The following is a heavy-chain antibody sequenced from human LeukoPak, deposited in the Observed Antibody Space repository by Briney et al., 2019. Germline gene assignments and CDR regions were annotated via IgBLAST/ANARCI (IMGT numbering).Heavy chain of an antibody. D-gene: IGHD4-4*01. J-gene: IGHJ6*02. Sequence: GRSLRLSCAASGFTFDDYAIHWVRQAPGKGLEWVSGVTWNSGSIGYADSVKGRFTISRDNDKNSLYLQMNSLRVEDTALYYCAKDIGSTPYYYYGMDVWGQGTTVTVSS. CDR3: AKDIGSTPYYYYGMDV. CDR1: GFTFDDYA. CDR2: VTWNSGSI. V-gene: IGHV3-9*01.